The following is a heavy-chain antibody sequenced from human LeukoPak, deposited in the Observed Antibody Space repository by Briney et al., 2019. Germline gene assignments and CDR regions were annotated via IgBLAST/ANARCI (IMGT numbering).Heavy chain of an antibody. Sequence: SETLSLTCTVSGGSISSYYWSWIRQPPGKGLEWIGEINHSGSTNYNPSLKSRVTISVDTSKNQFSLKLSSVTAADTAVYYCATNWGSIDYWGQGTLVTVSS. J-gene: IGHJ4*02. CDR3: ATNWGSIDY. CDR1: GGSISSYY. V-gene: IGHV4-34*01. D-gene: IGHD7-27*01. CDR2: INHSGST.